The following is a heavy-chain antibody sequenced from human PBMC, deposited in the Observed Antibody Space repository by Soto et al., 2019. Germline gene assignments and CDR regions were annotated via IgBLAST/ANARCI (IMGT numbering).Heavy chain of an antibody. D-gene: IGHD4-17*01. Sequence: QVQLVESGEGVVQPGRSLRLSCAASGFTFSNYGMHWVRQAPGKGLEWVAVISYHGSDKYYADSVKGRFTISRDNSKNTLYLQMDSLRAEDTAVYYCAKDHLTTTVTTVGYWCQGTLVTVSS. CDR3: AKDHLTTTVTTVGY. V-gene: IGHV3-30*18. J-gene: IGHJ4*02. CDR2: ISYHGSDK. CDR1: GFTFSNYG.